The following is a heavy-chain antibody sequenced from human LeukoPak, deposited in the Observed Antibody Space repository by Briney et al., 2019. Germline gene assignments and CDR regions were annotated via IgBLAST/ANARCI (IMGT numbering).Heavy chain of an antibody. V-gene: IGHV3-7*01. CDR1: GLTFRTYA. CDR3: VRDVAYDFRNPYRYFQH. D-gene: IGHD3-3*01. Sequence: PGGSLRLSCAASGLTFRTYAMSWVRQAPGKGLEWVANIKQDGSEKYYEDSMKGRFTISRDNAKSSLYLQMKSLRAEDTAVYYCVRDVAYDFRNPYRYFQHWGQGTLVTVSS. CDR2: IKQDGSEK. J-gene: IGHJ1*01.